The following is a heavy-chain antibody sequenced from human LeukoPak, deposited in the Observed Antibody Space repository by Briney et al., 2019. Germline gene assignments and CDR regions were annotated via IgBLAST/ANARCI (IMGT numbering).Heavy chain of an antibody. J-gene: IGHJ4*02. D-gene: IGHD6-13*01. CDR1: GGSISSNEYF. CDR2: IFYTGST. Sequence: SETLSLTCTVSGGSISSNEYFWGWIRQPPGKELEWIANIFYTGSTFYNPSLKSRVTISVDTSKNQFSLKLSSVTAADTAVYYCARRPRTLAAADFDYWGQGTLVTVSS. V-gene: IGHV4-39*01. CDR3: ARRPRTLAAADFDY.